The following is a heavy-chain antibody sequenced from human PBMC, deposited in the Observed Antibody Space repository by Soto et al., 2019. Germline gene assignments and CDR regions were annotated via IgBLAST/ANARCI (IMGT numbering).Heavy chain of an antibody. V-gene: IGHV3-30*18. D-gene: IGHD3-3*01. J-gene: IGHJ4*02. Sequence: QVQLVESGGGVVQPGRSLRLSCAASGFTFSSYGMHWVRQAPGKGLEWVAVISYDGSNKYYADSVKGRFTISRDNSKNTLYLQMNSLRAEDTAVYYCAKEMDYDFWSGYLRTFDYWGQGTLVTVSS. CDR2: ISYDGSNK. CDR3: AKEMDYDFWSGYLRTFDY. CDR1: GFTFSSYG.